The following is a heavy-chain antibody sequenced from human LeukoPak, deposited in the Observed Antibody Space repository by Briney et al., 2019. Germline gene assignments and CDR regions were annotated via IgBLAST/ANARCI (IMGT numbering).Heavy chain of an antibody. J-gene: IGHJ4*02. Sequence: PGGSLRLSCAASGFDVSINYMNWIRQSPEKGLEWVSIIHNDGSTYYADSVKGRFTVSRDNSKNTLYLQMNSLRAEDTAVYYCAKMKPIVATIRGYFDYWGQGTLVTVSS. CDR3: AKMKPIVATIRGYFDY. D-gene: IGHD5-12*01. CDR2: IHNDGST. CDR1: GFDVSINY. V-gene: IGHV3-66*01.